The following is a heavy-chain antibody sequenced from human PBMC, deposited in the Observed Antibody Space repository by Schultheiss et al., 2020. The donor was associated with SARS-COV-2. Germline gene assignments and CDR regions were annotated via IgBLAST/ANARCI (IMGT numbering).Heavy chain of an antibody. CDR2: ISSNGGST. J-gene: IGHJ5*02. V-gene: IGHV3-64*02. Sequence: GGSLRLSCAASGFTFSSYAMHWVRQAPGKGLEYVSAISSNGGSTYYADSVKGRFTISRDKAKNSLYLQMNSLRAEDTAVYYCARDGVRYFDWLSAGWFDPWGQGTLVTVSS. CDR1: GFTFSSYA. CDR3: ARDGVRYFDWLSAGWFDP. D-gene: IGHD3-9*01.